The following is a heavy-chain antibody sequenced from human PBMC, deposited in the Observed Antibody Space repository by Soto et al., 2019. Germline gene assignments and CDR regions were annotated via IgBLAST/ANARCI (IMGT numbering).Heavy chain of an antibody. CDR1: GYTFTSYD. J-gene: IGHJ4*02. CDR2: MNASSGNT. CDR3: ARSIVVVTALDY. D-gene: IGHD2-21*02. Sequence: ASVKVSCKASGYTFTSYDINWVRQATGQRLEWMGWMNASSGNTRYAQKFQGRVTITRNTSASTAYMELSSLRSEDTAVYYCARSIVVVTALDYWGQGTLVTVSS. V-gene: IGHV1-8*01.